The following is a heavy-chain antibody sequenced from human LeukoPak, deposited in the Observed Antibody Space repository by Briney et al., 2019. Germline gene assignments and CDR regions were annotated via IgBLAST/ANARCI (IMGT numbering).Heavy chain of an antibody. D-gene: IGHD6-13*01. CDR2: IYSSGST. CDR3: ARGVAAPGTGGLSWFDP. V-gene: IGHV4-59*01. J-gene: IGHJ5*02. CDR1: GGSIGSYY. Sequence: PSETLSLTCTVSGGSIGSYYWSWIRQPPRKGLEWIGYIYSSGSTNYNPSLKSRVTISLDTSKNKFSLKLSFVAAAGTAVYYCARGVAAPGTGGLSWFDPWGEGTLVPVSS.